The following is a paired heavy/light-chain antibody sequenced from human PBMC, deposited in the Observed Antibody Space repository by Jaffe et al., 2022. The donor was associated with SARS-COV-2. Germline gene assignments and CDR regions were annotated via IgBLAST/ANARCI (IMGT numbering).Light chain of an antibody. CDR2: GAS. J-gene: IGKJ2*01. CDR3: QHYGSSPYT. Sequence: EIVLTQSPGTLSLSPGERATLSCRASQTVSSNYLAWYQQKPGQAPRLLFYGASSRATGIPDRFSGRGSGTDFTLTISRLEPEDFVVYYCQHYGSSPYTFGQGTKLEIK. CDR1: QTVSSNY. V-gene: IGKV3-20*01.
Heavy chain of an antibody. CDR3: AREGQLGAYYYGLDV. CDR2: INQDGSEE. J-gene: IGHJ6*02. Sequence: EVQVVESGGGLVQPGKSLEVSCAASGFTFSSYWMSWVRQAPGKGLEWVANINQDGSEEYYVDSVKGRFTISRDNAANSLFLQMNSLRAEDTAIYYCAREGQLGAYYYGLDVWGQGTTVTVSS. V-gene: IGHV3-7*03. D-gene: IGHD3-16*01. CDR1: GFTFSSYW.